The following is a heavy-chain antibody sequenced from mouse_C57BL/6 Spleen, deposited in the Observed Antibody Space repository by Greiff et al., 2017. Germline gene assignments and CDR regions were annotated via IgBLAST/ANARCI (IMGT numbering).Heavy chain of an antibody. D-gene: IGHD2-2*01. CDR1: GFTFSNYW. Sequence: EVKLEESGGGLVQPGGSMKLSCVASGFTFSNYWMNWVRQSPEKGLEWVAQIRLKSDNYATHYAESVKGRFTISRDDSKSSVYLQMNNLRAEDTGIYYCTGCYGYSYYYAMDYWGQGTSVTVSS. CDR2: IRLKSDNYAT. J-gene: IGHJ4*01. V-gene: IGHV6-3*01. CDR3: TGCYGYSYYYAMDY.